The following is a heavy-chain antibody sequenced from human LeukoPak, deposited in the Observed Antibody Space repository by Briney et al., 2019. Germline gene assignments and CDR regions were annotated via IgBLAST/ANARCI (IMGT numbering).Heavy chain of an antibody. CDR3: ASGKWELRGGYAFDI. J-gene: IGHJ3*02. Sequence: SETLSLTCTVSGGSISSGGYYWSWIRQPPGKGLEWIGYIYHSGSTYYNPSLKSRVTISVDRSKNQFSLKLSSVTAADTAVYYCASGKWELRGGYAFDIWGQGTMVTVSS. V-gene: IGHV4-30-2*01. CDR2: IYHSGST. CDR1: GGSISSGGYY. D-gene: IGHD1-26*01.